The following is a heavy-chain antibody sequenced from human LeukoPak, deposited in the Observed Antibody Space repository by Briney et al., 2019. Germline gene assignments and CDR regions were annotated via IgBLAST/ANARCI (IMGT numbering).Heavy chain of an antibody. CDR2: ISYDGSNK. CDR3: AKGWSGGNG. CDR1: GFTFSSYG. D-gene: IGHD4-23*01. V-gene: IGHV3-30*18. J-gene: IGHJ4*02. Sequence: GGSLRLSCAASGFTFSSYGMHWVRQAPGKGLEWVAVISYDGSNKYYADSVKGRFTISRDNSKNTLYLQMNSLRAEDTAVYYCAKGWSGGNGWGQGTLVTVSS.